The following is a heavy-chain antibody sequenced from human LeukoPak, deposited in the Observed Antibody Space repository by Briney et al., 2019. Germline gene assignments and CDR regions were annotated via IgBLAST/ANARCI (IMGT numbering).Heavy chain of an antibody. CDR1: GFTFSSYD. D-gene: IGHD5-18*01. CDR2: IGTAGDT. Sequence: GGFLRLSCAASGFTFSSYDMHWVRQATGKGLEWVSAIGTAGDTYYPGSVKGRFTISRENAKNSLYLQMNSLRAGDTAVYYCARAHRYSYGLDAFDIWGQGTMVTVSS. V-gene: IGHV3-13*01. J-gene: IGHJ3*02. CDR3: ARAHRYSYGLDAFDI.